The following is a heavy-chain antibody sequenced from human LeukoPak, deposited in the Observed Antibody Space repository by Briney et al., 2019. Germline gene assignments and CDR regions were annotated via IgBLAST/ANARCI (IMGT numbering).Heavy chain of an antibody. Sequence: AASVKVSCKASGGTFSSYAISWVRQAPGQGLEWMGGIIPIIGTANYAQKFQGRVTITADESTSTAYMELSSLRSDDTAVYYCARDDIAVAGTKGFDYWGQGTLVTVSS. CDR1: GGTFSSYA. CDR2: IIPIIGTA. V-gene: IGHV1-69*13. CDR3: ARDDIAVAGTKGFDY. D-gene: IGHD6-19*01. J-gene: IGHJ4*02.